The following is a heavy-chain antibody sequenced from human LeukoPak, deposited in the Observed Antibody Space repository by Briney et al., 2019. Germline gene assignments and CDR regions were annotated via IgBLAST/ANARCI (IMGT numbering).Heavy chain of an antibody. CDR2: INRDGGVT. CDR3: TKAGDSSGYLPAQ. D-gene: IGHD3-22*01. CDR1: GFTFDDYT. Sequence: GGSLRLSCVASGFTFDDYTMHWVRQAPGKGLEWVSLINRDGGVTKYGGSVKGRFAISRDNNKNSLSLQMNSLRPEDTAVYYCTKAGDSSGYLPAQWGQGTLVTVSS. J-gene: IGHJ4*02. V-gene: IGHV3-43*01.